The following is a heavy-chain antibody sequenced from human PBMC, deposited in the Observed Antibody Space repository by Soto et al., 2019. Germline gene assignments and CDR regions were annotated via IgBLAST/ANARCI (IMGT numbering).Heavy chain of an antibody. CDR3: ARDRRYSSSWYSYYFDY. V-gene: IGHV1-18*01. D-gene: IGHD6-13*01. J-gene: IGHJ4*02. Sequence: VKVSCKASXXAFTSYGXXXXXQAPGQGLEWMGWVSAYNGNTNYAQKLQGRVTMTTDTYTSTAYMELRSLRSDDTAVYYCARDRRYSSSWYSYYFDYWGQGTLVTSPQ. CDR2: VSAYNGNT. CDR1: XXAFTSYG.